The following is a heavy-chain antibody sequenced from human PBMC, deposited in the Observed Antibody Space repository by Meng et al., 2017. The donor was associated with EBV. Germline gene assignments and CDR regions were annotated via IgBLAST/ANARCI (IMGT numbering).Heavy chain of an antibody. CDR3: ASESGRGYTPDY. V-gene: IGHV1-69*01. CDR1: GGPLRYYA. CDR2: FLPRLGAP. Sequence: QVQLVQPAAELKKPGSSVKVSCKTSGGPLRYYAIGWVRQAPGQGLEWLGGFLPRLGAPNYAQKFHGRVKITADESTSTHYMDLSSLRSEDTAIYYCASESGRGYTPDYWGQGTLVTVSS. J-gene: IGHJ4*02. D-gene: IGHD3-10*01.